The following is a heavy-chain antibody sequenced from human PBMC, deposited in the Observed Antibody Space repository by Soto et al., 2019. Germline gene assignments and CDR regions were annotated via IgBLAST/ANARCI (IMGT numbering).Heavy chain of an antibody. CDR3: ARHRTLFYDSDDYRSCFFDN. V-gene: IGHV5-51*01. CDR2: IFPGDSET. J-gene: IGHJ4*02. D-gene: IGHD3-9*01. CDR1: GYKFDNYW. Sequence: GESLKISCKASGYKFDNYWIAWVRQLSGKGLEWMGLIFPGDSETKYNPSFQGHVALSVDASAATAFLHWDSLKASDTATYFCARHRTLFYDSDDYRSCFFDNWGPGSQVTVSS.